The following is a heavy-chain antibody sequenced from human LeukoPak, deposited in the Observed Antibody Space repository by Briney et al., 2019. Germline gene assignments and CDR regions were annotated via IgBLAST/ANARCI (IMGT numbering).Heavy chain of an antibody. D-gene: IGHD4-23*01. Sequence: KPGESLKVTCKASGYSVTSYWMTWVRQMTGKGLEWMGIIYPDDSDTTYSPASQGQVTISADKSINTAYLQWSSLKASDTAMYYCARRDYGGNHFDYWGQGTLVTVSS. J-gene: IGHJ4*02. V-gene: IGHV5-51*01. CDR3: ARRDYGGNHFDY. CDR1: GYSVTSYW. CDR2: IYPDDSDT.